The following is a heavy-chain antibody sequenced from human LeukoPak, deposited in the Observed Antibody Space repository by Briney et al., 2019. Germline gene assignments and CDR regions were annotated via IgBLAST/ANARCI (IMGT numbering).Heavy chain of an antibody. J-gene: IGHJ4*02. D-gene: IGHD1-26*01. CDR2: ISGSGGST. Sequence: PGGSLRLSCAASGFTFSSYAMSWVRQAPGKGLEWASAISGSGGSTYYADSVKGRFTISRDNSKNTLYLQMNSLRAEDTAVYYCVGSMVGATSAWGQGTLVTVSS. V-gene: IGHV3-23*01. CDR3: VGSMVGATSA. CDR1: GFTFSSYA.